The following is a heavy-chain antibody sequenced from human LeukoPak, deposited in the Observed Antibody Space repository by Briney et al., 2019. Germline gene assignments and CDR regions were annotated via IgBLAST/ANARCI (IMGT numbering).Heavy chain of an antibody. D-gene: IGHD6-19*01. J-gene: IGHJ4*02. Sequence: VASVKVPCKASGGTFSSYAISWVRQAPGQGLEWMGWISAYNGNTNYAQKLQGRVTMTTDTSTSTAYMELRSLRSDDTAVYYCARASGWLVLYYFDYWGQGTLVTVSS. V-gene: IGHV1-18*01. CDR1: GGTFSSYA. CDR3: ARASGWLVLYYFDY. CDR2: ISAYNGNT.